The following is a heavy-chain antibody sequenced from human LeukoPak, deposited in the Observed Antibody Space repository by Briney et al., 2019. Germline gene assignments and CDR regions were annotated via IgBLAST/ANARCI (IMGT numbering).Heavy chain of an antibody. V-gene: IGHV4-30-4*08. CDR1: GGSISSGDYY. J-gene: IGHJ5*02. D-gene: IGHD4-11*01. CDR2: IYYSGST. Sequence: PSQTLSLTCTVSGGSISSGDYYRSWIRQPPGKGLEWIGYIYYSGSTYYNPSLKSRVTISVDTSKNQFSLKLSSVTAADTAVYYCARAETVVWFDPWGQGTLVTVSS. CDR3: ARAETVVWFDP.